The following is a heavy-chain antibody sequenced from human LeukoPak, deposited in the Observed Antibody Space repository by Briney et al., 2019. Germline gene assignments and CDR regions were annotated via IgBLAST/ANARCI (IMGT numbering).Heavy chain of an antibody. V-gene: IGHV3-53*01. CDR3: ARTNPVYGDYDY. Sequence: GGSLRLSCAVSGFSVNDNYMSWVRQAPGKGLQWVSVMFPDGRTYYADSVKGRFTISRDLARNTLLLQMHSLRADDAAVHYCARTNPVYGDYDYWGQGTLVTVSS. CDR2: MFPDGRT. CDR1: GFSVNDNY. J-gene: IGHJ4*02. D-gene: IGHD4-17*01.